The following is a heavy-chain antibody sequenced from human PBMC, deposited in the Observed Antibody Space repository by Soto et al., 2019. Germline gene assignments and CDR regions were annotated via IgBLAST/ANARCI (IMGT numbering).Heavy chain of an antibody. J-gene: IGHJ4*02. Sequence: QVQLVQSGAEVRTPGASVKVSCKASGYTFTSYDINWVRQATGQGPEWMGWMNPDSGNTGYVQKFQGRVTMTRNTAISTAYMELRSLISEDTAVYYCARSVGGSNVNLDCWGQGTLVTVSS. CDR1: GYTFTSYD. D-gene: IGHD3-3*01. CDR2: MNPDSGNT. CDR3: ARSVGGSNVNLDC. V-gene: IGHV1-8*01.